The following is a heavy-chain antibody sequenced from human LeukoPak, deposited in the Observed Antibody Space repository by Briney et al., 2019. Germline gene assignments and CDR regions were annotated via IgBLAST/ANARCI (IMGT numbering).Heavy chain of an antibody. CDR3: ARGQKYCSSTSCYNYMDV. CDR2: INPNSGGT. J-gene: IGHJ6*03. CDR1: GYTFTGYY. V-gene: IGHV1-2*02. Sequence: ASVNVSYKASGYTFTGYYMHWVRQAPAQGLEWMGWINPNSGGTNYAQKFQGRVTMTRDTSISTAYMELSRLRSDDTAVYYCARGQKYCSSTSCYNYMDVWGKGTTVTVSS. D-gene: IGHD2-2*02.